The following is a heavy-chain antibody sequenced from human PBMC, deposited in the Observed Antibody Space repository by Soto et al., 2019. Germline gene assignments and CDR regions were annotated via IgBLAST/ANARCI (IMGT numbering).Heavy chain of an antibody. D-gene: IGHD1-7*01. CDR2: INSGGGNI. V-gene: IGHV3-23*01. Sequence: GGSLRLSCAASGFTFSSYAMSWVRQAPGKGLEWVSGINSGGGNIYYADSVRGRFTISRDNSKNTLYLQMNSLRAEDVAVYYWAKGNSWSPALVLDIWGQGTRVTVSS. J-gene: IGHJ3*02. CDR1: GFTFSSYA. CDR3: AKGNSWSPALVLDI.